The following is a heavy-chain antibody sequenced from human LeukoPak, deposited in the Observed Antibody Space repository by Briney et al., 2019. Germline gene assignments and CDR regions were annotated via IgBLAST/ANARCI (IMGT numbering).Heavy chain of an antibody. CDR1: GFTFSSYG. J-gene: IGHJ4*02. D-gene: IGHD2-15*01. V-gene: IGHV3-33*01. Sequence: PGGSLRLSCAASGFTFSSYGMHWVRQAPGKGPEWVAVIWYDGSNKYYADSVKGRFTISRDNSKNTLYLQMNSLRAEDTAVYYCARTPGGCSGGSCYSGSFDYWGQGTLVTVSS. CDR2: IWYDGSNK. CDR3: ARTPGGCSGGSCYSGSFDY.